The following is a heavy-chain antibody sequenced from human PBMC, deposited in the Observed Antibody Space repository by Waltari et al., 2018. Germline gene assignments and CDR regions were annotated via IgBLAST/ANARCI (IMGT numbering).Heavy chain of an antibody. V-gene: IGHV4-59*01. CDR3: AXGGGGDWEWFDP. Sequence: QVQLQESGPRLVKPSETLSLICTVSGGSISSYYWSWIRQPPGKGLDWIGYIYYTGSTNFNPSLKSRVTMSVDTSKNQFSLKLSSVTAADTAVYYCAXGGGGDWEWFDPWGQGTLVTVSS. CDR1: GGSISSYY. J-gene: IGHJ5*02. D-gene: IGHD2-21*02. CDR2: IYYTGST.